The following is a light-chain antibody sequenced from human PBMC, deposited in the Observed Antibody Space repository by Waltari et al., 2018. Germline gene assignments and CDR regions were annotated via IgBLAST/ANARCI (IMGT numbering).Light chain of an antibody. CDR3: QAWLSSTGVV. Sequence: SYQLTQPPSVSVSPGQTATITCSADRLGDKYTSWYQHKSGQSPLLVIYEDNKRPAGIPERFSGSNSGNTATLTIGETQAMDEADYYCQAWLSSTGVVFGGGTRLTVL. J-gene: IGLJ2*01. CDR1: RLGDKY. CDR2: EDN. V-gene: IGLV3-1*01.